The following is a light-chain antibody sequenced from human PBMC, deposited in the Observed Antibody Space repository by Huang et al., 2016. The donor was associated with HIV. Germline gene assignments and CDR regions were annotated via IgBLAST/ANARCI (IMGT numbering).Light chain of an antibody. Sequence: IVMTQSPDSLTVSVGGRATFDCRSSQNIFYSSTNKNYLAWYQQKPGQSPQLLIYWATARESGAPDRFTGSCSETDFTLTINNVQAEDVAIYYCQQYYSTPCTFGQGTRLEI. J-gene: IGKJ2*02. CDR1: QNIFYSSTNKNY. V-gene: IGKV4-1*01. CDR2: WAT. CDR3: QQYYSTPCT.